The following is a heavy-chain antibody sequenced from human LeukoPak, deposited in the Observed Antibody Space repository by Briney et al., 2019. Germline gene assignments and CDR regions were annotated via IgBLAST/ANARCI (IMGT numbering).Heavy chain of an antibody. V-gene: IGHV3-23*01. J-gene: IGHJ3*02. D-gene: IGHD6-13*01. CDR3: AKDRVLATGDDAFDI. CDR1: GFTFSSYE. CDR2: ISGSGGST. Sequence: GGSLRLSCAASGFTFSSYEMNWVRQAPGKGLEWVSAISGSGGSTYYADSVKGRFTISRDNSKNTLYLQMNSLRAEDTAVYCCAKDRVLATGDDAFDIWGQGTMVTISS.